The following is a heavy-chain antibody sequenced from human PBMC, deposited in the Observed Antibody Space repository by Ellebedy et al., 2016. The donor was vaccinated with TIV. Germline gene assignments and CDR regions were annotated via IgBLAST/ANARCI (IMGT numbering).Heavy chain of an antibody. CDR2: ISSSSSYI. J-gene: IGHJ6*02. Sequence: GESLKISXAASGFTFSSYSMNWVRQAPGKGLEWVSSISSSSSYIYYADSVKGRFTISRDNSKNTLYLQMNSLRAGDTAVYYCARSKRLASDYYTMDVWGQGTTVTVSS. CDR1: GFTFSSYS. V-gene: IGHV3-21*01. CDR3: ARSKRLASDYYTMDV. D-gene: IGHD3-3*02.